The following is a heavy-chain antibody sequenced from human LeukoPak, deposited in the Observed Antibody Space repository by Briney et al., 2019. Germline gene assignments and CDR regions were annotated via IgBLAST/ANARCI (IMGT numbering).Heavy chain of an antibody. CDR3: ARVGGSYSSDAFDI. V-gene: IGHV1-2*02. CDR2: INPNSGGT. Sequence: GASVKVSCKASGYTFTGYYMHWVRQAPGQGLEWMGWINPNSGGTNYAQKFQGRVTMTRDTSISTAYMELSRLRSDDTAVYYCARVGGSYSSDAFDIWGQGTMVTVSS. CDR1: GYTFTGYY. J-gene: IGHJ3*02. D-gene: IGHD1-26*01.